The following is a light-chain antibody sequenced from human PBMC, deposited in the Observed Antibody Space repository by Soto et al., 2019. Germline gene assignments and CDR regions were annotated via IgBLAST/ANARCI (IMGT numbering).Light chain of an antibody. J-gene: IGKJ4*01. CDR1: QGVSTW. CDR3: QQTTTFPLT. V-gene: IGKV1D-12*01. CDR2: TAS. Sequence: DIQMTQSPSSVSASVGDRVTITCRASQGVSTWLAWYQQKPGKAPNLLIYTASSLQSGGPSRFSGSESGTDFTLTSSILQPEDFATYYCQQTTTFPLTFGGGTKVEI.